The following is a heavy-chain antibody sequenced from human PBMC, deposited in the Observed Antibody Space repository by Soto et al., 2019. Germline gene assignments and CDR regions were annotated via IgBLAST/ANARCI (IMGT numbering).Heavy chain of an antibody. J-gene: IGHJ3*02. CDR2: IIPIFGTA. CDR3: ARGIAASRAHAFDI. CDR1: GGTFSSYA. V-gene: IGHV1-69*01. D-gene: IGHD6-13*01. Sequence: QVQLVQSGAEVKKPGSSVKVSCKASGGTFSSYAISWVRQAPGQGLEWMGGIIPIFGTANYAQKFQGRVTITADESTSTAYMELSSLRSDDTAVYYCARGIAASRAHAFDIWGQGTMVTVSS.